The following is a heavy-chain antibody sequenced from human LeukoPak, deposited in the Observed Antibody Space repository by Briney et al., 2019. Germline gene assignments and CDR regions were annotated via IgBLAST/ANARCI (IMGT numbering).Heavy chain of an antibody. Sequence: GRSLRLSCAASGFTFSSYAMHWVRQAPGKGLEWVAVISYDGSNKYYADSVKGRFIISRDNSKNTLYLQMNSLRAEDTAVYYCARDLNWGDSSLWGQGTLVTVSP. CDR2: ISYDGSNK. CDR3: ARDLNWGDSSL. J-gene: IGHJ4*02. D-gene: IGHD7-27*01. CDR1: GFTFSSYA. V-gene: IGHV3-30-3*01.